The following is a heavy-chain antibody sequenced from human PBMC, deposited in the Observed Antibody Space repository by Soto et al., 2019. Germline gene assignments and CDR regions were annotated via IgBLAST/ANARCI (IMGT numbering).Heavy chain of an antibody. CDR1: GFTFRSFA. V-gene: IGHV3-30*18. CDR3: AKVDPTADY. J-gene: IGHJ4*02. CDR2: VSYDGRNE. Sequence: QVQLVESGGGVVQPGRSLRLSCAASGFTFRSFAMHWVRQPPGKGLEWVAVVSYDGRNEYYTDSVKGRFTISRDNFKNTVYLQMNSLRGEDPAVYYCAKVDPTADYWGQGTLVTVSS.